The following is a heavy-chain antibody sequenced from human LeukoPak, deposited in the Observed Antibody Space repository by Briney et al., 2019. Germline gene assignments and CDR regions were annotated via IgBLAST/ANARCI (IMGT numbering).Heavy chain of an antibody. J-gene: IGHJ4*02. CDR1: GGSLNVYY. D-gene: IGHD6-6*01. Sequence: PSETLSLTCSVSGGSLNVYYWNWIRQSPGKGLEWIGSISYSGSTNYNPSLKSRVAISMDTSKNRFSLKVSSVIAADTAMYYCARGGSRSYTSSTLDCWGQGTLVTVSS. V-gene: IGHV4-59*01. CDR2: ISYSGST. CDR3: ARGGSRSYTSSTLDC.